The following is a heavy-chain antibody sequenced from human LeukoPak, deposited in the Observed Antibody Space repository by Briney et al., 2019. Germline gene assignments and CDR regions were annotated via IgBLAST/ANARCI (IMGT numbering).Heavy chain of an antibody. CDR2: IRYDGSNK. V-gene: IGHV3-30*02. Sequence: GGSLRLSCAASGFTFSSYGMHWVRQAPGKGLEWVAFIRYDGSNKYYADSVKGRFTISRDNSKNTLYLQMNSLRAEDTAVYYCAKDMLVITLDYWGQGTLVTVSS. D-gene: IGHD2-21*01. CDR1: GFTFSSYG. J-gene: IGHJ4*02. CDR3: AKDMLVITLDY.